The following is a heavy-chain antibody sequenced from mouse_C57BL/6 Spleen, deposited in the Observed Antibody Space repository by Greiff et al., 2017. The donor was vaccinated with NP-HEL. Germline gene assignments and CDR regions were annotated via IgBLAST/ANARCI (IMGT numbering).Heavy chain of an antibody. D-gene: IGHD1-1*01. Sequence: EVQLQQSGPELVKPGASVKMSCKASGYTFTDYNMHWVKQSHGKSLEWIGYINPNNGGTSYNQKFKGKASLTVNKSSSTAYMELRSLTSEDSAVDYCARGGLYYGSSHWYFDVWGTGTTVTVSS. CDR3: ARGGLYYGSSHWYFDV. CDR2: INPNNGGT. J-gene: IGHJ1*03. CDR1: GYTFTDYN. V-gene: IGHV1-22*01.